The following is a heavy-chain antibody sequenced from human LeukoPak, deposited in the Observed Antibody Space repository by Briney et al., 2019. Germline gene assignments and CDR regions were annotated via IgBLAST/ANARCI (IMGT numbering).Heavy chain of an antibody. V-gene: IGHV3-21*01. J-gene: IGHJ6*02. CDR3: ASRSGYYYYYYGMDV. CDR1: GFTFSSYS. D-gene: IGHD3-22*01. Sequence: GGSLRLSCAASGFTFSSYSMNWVRQAPGKGLEWVSSISSSSSYIYYADSVKGRFTISRDNAKNSLYLQMNSLRAEDTAVYYCASRSGYYYYYYGMDVWGQGTTVTVFS. CDR2: ISSSSSYI.